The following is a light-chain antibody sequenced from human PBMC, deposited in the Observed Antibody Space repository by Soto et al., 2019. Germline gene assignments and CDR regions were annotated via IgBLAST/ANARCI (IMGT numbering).Light chain of an antibody. CDR3: QQYNKWPPLT. J-gene: IGKJ4*01. CDR1: QSVSSN. Sequence: EIVMTQSPATLSVSPGERATLSCRASQSVSSNLAWYQQKPGQTPRLLISGASTRATGIPARFSGSGSGTEFPLTISSLQSEDFAVYYCQQYNKWPPLTFGGGTKVEIK. V-gene: IGKV3-15*01. CDR2: GAS.